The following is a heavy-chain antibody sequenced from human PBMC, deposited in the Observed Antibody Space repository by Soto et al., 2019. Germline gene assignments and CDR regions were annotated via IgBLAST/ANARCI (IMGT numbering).Heavy chain of an antibody. CDR1: GFTFSDYY. V-gene: IGHV3-11*06. J-gene: IGHJ4*02. D-gene: IGHD6-6*01. CDR2: ISSSSSYT. CDR3: ARAGIAARYEIDY. Sequence: GGSLRLSCAASGFTFSDYYMSWIRQAPGKGLEWVSYISSSSSYTNYADSVKGRFTISRDNAKNSLYLQMNSLRDEDTAVYYCARAGIAARYEIDYWGQGTLVTVSS.